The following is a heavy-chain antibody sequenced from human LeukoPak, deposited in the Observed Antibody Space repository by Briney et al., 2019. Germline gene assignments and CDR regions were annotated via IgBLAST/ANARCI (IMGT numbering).Heavy chain of an antibody. V-gene: IGHV3-74*01. CDR1: GFTFSIYW. D-gene: IGHD4-23*01. CDR3: ATVRYGGALSY. Sequence: GGSLRLSCAASGFTFSIYWMHWVRQAPGKGLVWVSRINSDGSSTTYADSVKGRFTISRDNAKNTLYLQMNSLRAEDTAFYYCATVRYGGALSYWGQGTLVTVAS. J-gene: IGHJ4*02. CDR2: INSDGSST.